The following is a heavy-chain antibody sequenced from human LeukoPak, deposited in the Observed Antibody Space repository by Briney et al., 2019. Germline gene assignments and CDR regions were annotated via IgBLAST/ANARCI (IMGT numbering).Heavy chain of an antibody. Sequence: PSETLSLTCTVSGGSISSYYWSWIRQPAGKGLEWIGRIYTSGSTNYNPSLKSRVTMSVDTSKNQFSLKLSSVTAADTAVYYCARDYSSWPNWYFDLWGCGTLVTVSS. V-gene: IGHV4-4*07. CDR3: ARDYSSWPNWYFDL. D-gene: IGHD6-13*01. CDR2: IYTSGST. CDR1: GGSISSYY. J-gene: IGHJ2*01.